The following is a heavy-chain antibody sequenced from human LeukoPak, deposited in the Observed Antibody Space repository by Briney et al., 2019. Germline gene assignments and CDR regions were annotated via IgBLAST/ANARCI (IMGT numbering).Heavy chain of an antibody. CDR3: ARRSGSGFFYSGMDL. V-gene: IGHV4-59*01. J-gene: IGHJ6*02. CDR2: IFYSGST. Sequence: SETLSLTCTVSGGSIFNYHWCWIRQPPGKGLEWIGYIFYSGSTSNNPSLKSRVTISVDTSKNQISLKLTSVTAADTAVYYCARRSGSGFFYSGMDLWGQGTTVTVSS. D-gene: IGHD6-19*01. CDR1: GGSIFNYH.